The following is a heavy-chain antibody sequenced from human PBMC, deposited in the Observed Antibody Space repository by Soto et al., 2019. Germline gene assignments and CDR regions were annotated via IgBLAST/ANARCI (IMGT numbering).Heavy chain of an antibody. D-gene: IGHD6-6*01. V-gene: IGHV4-61*01. CDR3: ARENVAARYKNWFDP. Sequence: SETLSLTCTVSGGSVSSGSYYWSWIRQPPGKGLEWIGYIYYSGSTNYNPSLKSRVTISVDTSKNQFSLKLSSVTAADTAVYYCARENVAARYKNWFDPWGQGALVTVSS. CDR1: GGSVSSGSYY. J-gene: IGHJ5*02. CDR2: IYYSGST.